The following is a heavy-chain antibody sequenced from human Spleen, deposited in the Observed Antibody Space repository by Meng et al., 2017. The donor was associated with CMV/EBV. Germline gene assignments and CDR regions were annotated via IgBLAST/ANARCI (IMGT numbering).Heavy chain of an antibody. V-gene: IGHV3-23*03. J-gene: IGHJ4*02. Sequence: FTFSSYAMSWVRQAPGKGLEWVSVIYSGGSSTYYADSVKGRFTISRDNSKNTLYLQMNSLRAEDTAVYYCAKHYDSSGYQHSEHDYWGQGTLVTVSS. CDR1: FTFSSYA. D-gene: IGHD3-22*01. CDR3: AKHYDSSGYQHSEHDY. CDR2: IYSGGSST.